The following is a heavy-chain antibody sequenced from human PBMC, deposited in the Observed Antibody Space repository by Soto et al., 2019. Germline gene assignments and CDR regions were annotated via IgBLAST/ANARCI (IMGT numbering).Heavy chain of an antibody. Sequence: EVQLVESGGGLIQPGGSLRLSCAASGFTFSNSWMHWVRQAPGKGLVWLSHINADGSSIRYAASVRGRLTISRDNAKNTLFLQMSSLTAEDTAVYFCARDRLNNAYNTFFDYWGQGTLVTVSS. J-gene: IGHJ4*02. CDR3: ARDRLNNAYNTFFDY. CDR2: INADGSSI. D-gene: IGHD1-1*01. CDR1: GFTFSNSW. V-gene: IGHV3-74*01.